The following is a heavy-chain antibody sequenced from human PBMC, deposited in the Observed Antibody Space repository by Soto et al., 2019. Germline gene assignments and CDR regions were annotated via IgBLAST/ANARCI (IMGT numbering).Heavy chain of an antibody. Sequence: SETLSLTCTVSGGSISSYYWSWIRQPPGKGLEWIGYIYYSGSTNYNPSLKSRVTISVDTSKNQFSLKLSSVTAADTAVYYCARVISDSSGYYYWFDPWGQGTLVTVSS. CDR1: GGSISSYY. D-gene: IGHD3-22*01. CDR3: ARVISDSSGYYYWFDP. V-gene: IGHV4-59*01. J-gene: IGHJ5*02. CDR2: IYYSGST.